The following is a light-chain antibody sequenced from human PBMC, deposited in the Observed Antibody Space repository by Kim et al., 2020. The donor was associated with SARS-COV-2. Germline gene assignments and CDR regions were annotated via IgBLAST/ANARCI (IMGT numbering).Light chain of an antibody. Sequence: SPGESATLSCRASQSLSSSYLAWYQQKPGQAPRLLIYGASSRATGVPDRFSGSGSGTDFTLTITRLEPEDFAVYYCQQYGNSPHTFGQGTKVDIK. J-gene: IGKJ1*01. V-gene: IGKV3-20*01. CDR1: QSLSSSY. CDR3: QQYGNSPHT. CDR2: GAS.